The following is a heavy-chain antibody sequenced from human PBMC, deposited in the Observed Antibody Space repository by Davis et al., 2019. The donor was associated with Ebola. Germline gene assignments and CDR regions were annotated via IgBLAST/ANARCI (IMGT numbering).Heavy chain of an antibody. D-gene: IGHD3-10*01. Sequence: PAGSLRLSCAASGFIFNSYWMSWVRHAPGKGLEWVANIKHDGSETYYVDSVKGRFTISRDNAKNSLYLQMNSLRAEDTAVYYCARGITVVRGVRMLYDYWGQGTLVTVSS. J-gene: IGHJ4*02. CDR2: IKHDGSET. CDR3: ARGITVVRGVRMLYDY. CDR1: GFIFNSYW. V-gene: IGHV3-7*04.